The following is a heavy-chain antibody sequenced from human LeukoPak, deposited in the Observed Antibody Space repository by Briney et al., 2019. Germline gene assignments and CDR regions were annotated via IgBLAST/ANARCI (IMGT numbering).Heavy chain of an antibody. J-gene: IGHJ4*02. V-gene: IGHV4-34*01. CDR2: INHSGST. D-gene: IGHD1-26*01. CDR1: GGSFSGYY. CDR3: ARGPPPPWDLLGGVGRVTFYFDY. Sequence: ASETLSLTCAVYGGSFSGYYWSWIRQPPGKGLEWIGEINHSGSTNYNPSLKSRVTMSVDTSKNQFSLKLSSVTAADTAVYYCARGPPPPWDLLGGVGRVTFYFDYWGQGTLVTVSS.